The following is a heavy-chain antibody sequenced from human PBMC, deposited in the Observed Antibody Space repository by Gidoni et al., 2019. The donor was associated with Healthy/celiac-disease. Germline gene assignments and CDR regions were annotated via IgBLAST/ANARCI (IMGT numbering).Heavy chain of an antibody. V-gene: IGHV3-30-3*01. CDR3: ARDLMDIVVVPAAMRVVAVAGTLDY. CDR2: ISYDGSNK. CDR1: GFTFSSYA. Sequence: QVQLVESGGGVVQPGRSLSLSCAASGFTFSSYAMHWVRPAPGKGLEWVAVISYDGSNKYYADSVKGRFTISRDNSKNTLYLQMNSLRAEDTAVYYCARDLMDIVVVPAAMRVVAVAGTLDYWGQGTLVTVSS. J-gene: IGHJ4*02. D-gene: IGHD2-2*03.